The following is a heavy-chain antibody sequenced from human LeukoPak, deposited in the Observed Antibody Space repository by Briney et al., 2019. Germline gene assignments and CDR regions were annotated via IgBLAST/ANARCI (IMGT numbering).Heavy chain of an antibody. D-gene: IGHD1-26*01. J-gene: IGHJ3*02. CDR2: ISSSSSDT. V-gene: IGHV3-48*01. CDR1: GFTFSTYS. Sequence: GGSLRLSCAASGFTFSTYSMNWVRQAPGKGLEWVSYISSSSSDTSYAESVKGRFTISRDNAKNSLFLQMNSLRADDTAVYHCARQETSSYNGAFDIWGQGTMVTVSS. CDR3: ARQETSSYNGAFDI.